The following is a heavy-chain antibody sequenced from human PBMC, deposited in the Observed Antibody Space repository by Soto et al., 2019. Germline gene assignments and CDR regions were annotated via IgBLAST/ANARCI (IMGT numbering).Heavy chain of an antibody. D-gene: IGHD4-17*01. CDR3: ARGTVTSGRWFGP. Sequence: QVHLVQSGTEVKEPGASVKVSCKASASTFTGYTINWVRQAPGQGLEWMGWISTFNGNTKYAGNFEGRVTMNTNTSTTTAYRELTGLTFDDTAVYFCARGTVTSGRWFGPWGQGTLVSVSS. V-gene: IGHV1-18*04. CDR1: ASTFTGYT. J-gene: IGHJ5*02. CDR2: ISTFNGNT.